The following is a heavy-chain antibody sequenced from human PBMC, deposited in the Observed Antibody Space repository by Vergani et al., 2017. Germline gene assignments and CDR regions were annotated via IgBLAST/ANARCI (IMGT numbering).Heavy chain of an antibody. D-gene: IGHD3-22*01. CDR3: ARTALDYYYDSSGFFDY. CDR1: GGTFSSYA. J-gene: IGHJ4*02. V-gene: IGHV1-69*12. CDR2: IIPIFGTA. Sequence: QVQLVQSGAEVKKPGSSVKVSCKASGGTFSSYAISWVRQAPGQGLEWMGGIIPIFGTANYAQKFQGRVTITADESTSTAYMGLSSLRSEDTAVYYCARTALDYYYDSSGFFDYWGQGTLVTVSS.